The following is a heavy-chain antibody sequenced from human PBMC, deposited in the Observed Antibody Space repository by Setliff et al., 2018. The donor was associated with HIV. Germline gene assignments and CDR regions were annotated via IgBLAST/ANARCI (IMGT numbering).Heavy chain of an antibody. CDR3: ARGSGRFCSGGYDMFFDT. J-gene: IGHJ5*02. V-gene: IGHV4-34*01. CDR1: GGSFSGYY. D-gene: IGHD2-15*01. CDR2: INHSGST. Sequence: SETLSLTCAVYGGSFSGYYWSWIRQPPGKGPEWIGEINHSGSTNYNPSLKSRVTISVDTSQNQFSLRLSSVTAADTAVYYCARGSGRFCSGGYDMFFDTWGQGVLVTVSS.